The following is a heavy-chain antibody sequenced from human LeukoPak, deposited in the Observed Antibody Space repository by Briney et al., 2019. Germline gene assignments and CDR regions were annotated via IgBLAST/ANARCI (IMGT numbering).Heavy chain of an antibody. CDR1: GYTFTGYY. J-gene: IGHJ6*03. D-gene: IGHD3-22*01. CDR2: INPNSGGT. Sequence: ASVKVSCKASGYTFTGYYMHWVRQAPGQGLEWMGWINPNSGGTNYAQKFQGRVTMTRDTSISTAYMELSRLRSDDTAVYYCARSGTAYYYDSSGYYYVGNYYYYYYMDVWGKGTTVTVSS. CDR3: ARSGTAYYYDSSGYYYVGNYYYYYYMDV. V-gene: IGHV1-2*02.